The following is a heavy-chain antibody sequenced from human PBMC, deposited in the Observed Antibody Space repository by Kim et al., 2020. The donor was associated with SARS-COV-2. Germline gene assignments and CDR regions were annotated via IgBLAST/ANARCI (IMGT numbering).Heavy chain of an antibody. J-gene: IGHJ6*02. CDR1: GGSISSGDYY. D-gene: IGHD2-15*01. Sequence: SETLSLTCTVSGGSISSGDYYWGWIRQPPGKGLEWIGYIYYSGSTYYNPSLKSRVTISVDTSKNQFSLELSSVTAADTAVYYCARDPGPYCSGGSCYPRYYSYGMDVWGQGTTVTVSS. CDR2: IYYSGST. CDR3: ARDPGPYCSGGSCYPRYYSYGMDV. V-gene: IGHV4-30-4*01.